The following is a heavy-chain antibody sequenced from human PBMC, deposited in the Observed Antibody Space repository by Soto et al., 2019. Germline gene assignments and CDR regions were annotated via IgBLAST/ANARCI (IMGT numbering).Heavy chain of an antibody. D-gene: IGHD6-19*01. CDR1: GVSSICKNFF. V-gene: IGHV4-39*01. CDR2: LYSGST. J-gene: IGHJ4*02. CDR3: ATTRGIAVGGSFDY. Sequence: PYDTLSLTYSDSGVSSICKNFFWARIRHSPGKGLAWIGTLYSGSTFSSLSLKNRVTISVDTSKDQVSLKLRSVAAADTAIYYCATTRGIAVGGSFDYWGQG.